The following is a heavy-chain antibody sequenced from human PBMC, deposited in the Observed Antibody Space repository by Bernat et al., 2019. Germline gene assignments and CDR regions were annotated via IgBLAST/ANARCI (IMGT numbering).Heavy chain of an antibody. Sequence: QVQLVQSGAEVKKPGASVKVSCKASGYTFTSYAMHWVRQAPGQRLEWMGWINAGNGNTKYSQKFQGRVTITRDTSASTAYMELSSLRSEDTAVYYCARGFDTVVTTNFDYWGQGTLVTVSS. J-gene: IGHJ4*02. D-gene: IGHD4-23*01. CDR3: ARGFDTVVTTNFDY. CDR2: INAGNGNT. V-gene: IGHV1-3*01. CDR1: GYTFTSYA.